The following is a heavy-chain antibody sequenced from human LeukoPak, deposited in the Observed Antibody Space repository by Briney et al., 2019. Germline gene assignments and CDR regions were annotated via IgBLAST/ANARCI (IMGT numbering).Heavy chain of an antibody. J-gene: IGHJ4*02. D-gene: IGHD3-10*01. CDR1: GFTFSRDW. CDR2: ISDDGSIT. CDR3: ARLDYYGSGSHFDY. Sequence: PGGSLRLSCAASGFTFSRDWMHWVRQAPGKGLVWVSRISDDGSITTYADSVKGRFTISRDNSKNTLYLQMNSLRAEDTAVYYCARLDYYGSGSHFDYWGQGTLVTVSS. V-gene: IGHV3-74*03.